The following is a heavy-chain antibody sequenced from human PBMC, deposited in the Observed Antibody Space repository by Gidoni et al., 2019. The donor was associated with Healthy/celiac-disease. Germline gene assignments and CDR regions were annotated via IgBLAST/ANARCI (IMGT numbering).Heavy chain of an antibody. CDR3: AKEYYDSSGPNAFDI. D-gene: IGHD3-22*01. CDR1: GFTFVDYA. CDR2: ISGDGGST. V-gene: IGHV3-43*02. Sequence: EVQLVESGGGVVQPGGSLRLSCAASGFTFVDYAMHWVRQAPGKGLEWVSLISGDGGSTYYADSVKGRFTISRDNSKNSLYLQMNSLRTEDTALYYCAKEYYDSSGPNAFDIWGQGTMVTVSS. J-gene: IGHJ3*02.